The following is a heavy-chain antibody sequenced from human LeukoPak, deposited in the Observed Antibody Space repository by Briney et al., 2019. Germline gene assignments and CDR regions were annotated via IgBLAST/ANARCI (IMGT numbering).Heavy chain of an antibody. D-gene: IGHD3-3*01. Sequence: SETLSLTCAVYGGSFSGYYWSWIRQPPGKGLEWIGEINHSGGTNYNPSLKSRVTISVDTSKNQFSLKLSSVTAADTAVYYCARGPDFWSGYPRYWGQGTLVTVSS. CDR1: GGSFSGYY. CDR2: INHSGGT. V-gene: IGHV4-34*01. J-gene: IGHJ4*02. CDR3: ARGPDFWSGYPRY.